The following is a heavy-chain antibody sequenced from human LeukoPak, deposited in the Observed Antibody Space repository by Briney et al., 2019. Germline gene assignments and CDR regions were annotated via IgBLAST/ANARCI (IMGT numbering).Heavy chain of an antibody. CDR2: IKQDGSEK. V-gene: IGHV3-7*01. J-gene: IGHJ5*02. Sequence: GGSLRLSCGASGFTFSSYWMTWVRQAPGKGLEWVANIKQDGSEKYYVDSVKGRFTISRDNAKNSLYLQMNSLRAEDTAVYYCTKTYDRWGQGTLDTVSS. CDR3: TKTYDR. CDR1: GFTFSSYW.